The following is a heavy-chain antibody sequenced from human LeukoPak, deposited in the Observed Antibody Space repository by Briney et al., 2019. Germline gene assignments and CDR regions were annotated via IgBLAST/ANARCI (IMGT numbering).Heavy chain of an antibody. V-gene: IGHV3-7*01. Sequence: PGGSLRLSCAASGFTFSDYWMTWVRQAPGKGLEWVANMKQDGSEGYYVDSVKGRFTISRDNAKNSLYLQMNSLRAEDTAVYYCARRVIVVVPAAISHYYYYYYMDVWGKGTTVTVSS. CDR1: GFTFSDYW. CDR3: ARRVIVVVPAAISHYYYYYYMDV. J-gene: IGHJ6*03. CDR2: MKQDGSEG. D-gene: IGHD2-2*02.